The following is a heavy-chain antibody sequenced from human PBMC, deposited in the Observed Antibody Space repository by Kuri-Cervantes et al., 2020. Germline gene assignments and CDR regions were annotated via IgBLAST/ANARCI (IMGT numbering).Heavy chain of an antibody. CDR2: IIPIFGTA. J-gene: IGHJ6*02. Sequence: SVKVFCKASGYTFTSYAISWVRQAPGQGLEWMGGIIPIFGTANYAQKFQGRVTITADESTSTAYMELSSLRSEDTAVYYCARGHCSSTSCYGEEDYYYYGMDVWGQGTTVTVSS. V-gene: IGHV1-69*13. CDR1: GYTFTSYA. D-gene: IGHD2-2*01. CDR3: ARGHCSSTSCYGEEDYYYYGMDV.